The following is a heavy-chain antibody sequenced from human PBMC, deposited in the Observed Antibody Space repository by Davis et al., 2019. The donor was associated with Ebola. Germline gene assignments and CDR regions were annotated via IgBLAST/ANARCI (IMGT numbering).Heavy chain of an antibody. CDR1: GGSISSGDYY. CDR2: IYYSGST. Sequence: MPSETLSLTCTVSGGSISSGDYYWSWIRQPPGKGLEWIGYIYYSGSTYYNPSLKSRVTISVDTSKNQFSLKLSSVTAADTAVYYCARARVVAANGVDYWGQGTLVTVSS. CDR3: ARARVVAANGVDY. J-gene: IGHJ4*02. D-gene: IGHD2-15*01. V-gene: IGHV4-30-4*01.